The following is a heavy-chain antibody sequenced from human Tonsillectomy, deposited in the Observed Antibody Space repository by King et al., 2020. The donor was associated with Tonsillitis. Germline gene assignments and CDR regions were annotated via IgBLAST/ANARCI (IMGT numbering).Heavy chain of an antibody. CDR3: ATEASCGGYCYFGRNWYFDL. D-gene: IGHD2-21*02. CDR2: IYHSGST. Sequence: QLQESGSGLVKPSQTLSLTCAVSGVSVSGGGYSWGWIRQPPGKALEWIGYIYHSGSTYYNASLKSRVTMSVDKSTNQFSLKLASVTAADTAVYYCATEASCGGYCYFGRNWYFDLWGRGTLVTVSS. J-gene: IGHJ2*01. V-gene: IGHV4-30-2*01. CDR1: GVSVSGGGYS.